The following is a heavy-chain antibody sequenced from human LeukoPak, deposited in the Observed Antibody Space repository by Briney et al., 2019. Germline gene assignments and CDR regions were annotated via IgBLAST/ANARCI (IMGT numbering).Heavy chain of an antibody. J-gene: IGHJ4*02. CDR1: GFSFSSYG. CDR3: AKEIAPYYDSSGLNY. Sequence: GRSLRLSCAASGFSFSSYGMHWVRQAPGKGLEWVAVIWYDGSNKYYADSVKGRFTISRDNSKNTLYLQMNSLRAEDTAVYYCAKEIAPYYDSSGLNYWGQGTLVTVSS. V-gene: IGHV3-33*06. D-gene: IGHD3-22*01. CDR2: IWYDGSNK.